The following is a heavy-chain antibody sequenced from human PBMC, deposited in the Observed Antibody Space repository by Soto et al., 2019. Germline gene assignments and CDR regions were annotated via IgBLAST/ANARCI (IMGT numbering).Heavy chain of an antibody. J-gene: IGHJ6*02. Sequence: GASLKISCKGSGYSFTSYWISWVRQMPGKGLEWMGRIDPSDSYTNYSPSFQGHVTISADKSTSTAYLQWSSLKASDTAMYYCARLSGGGYYGSGMDVWGQGTTVTVSS. CDR2: IDPSDSYT. D-gene: IGHD3-10*01. CDR1: GYSFTSYW. CDR3: ARLSGGGYYGSGMDV. V-gene: IGHV5-10-1*01.